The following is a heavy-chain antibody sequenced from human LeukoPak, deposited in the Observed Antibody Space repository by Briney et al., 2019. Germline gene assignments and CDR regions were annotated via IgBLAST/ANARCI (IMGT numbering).Heavy chain of an antibody. V-gene: IGHV1-69*06. J-gene: IGHJ6*03. CDR2: IIPIFGTA. Sequence: ASVKVSCKASGGTFSSYGISWVRQAPGQGLEWMGGIIPIFGTANYAQKFQGRVTITADKSTSTAHMGLSSLRSEDTAVYYCARDPYSGNYGNYYYYYMDVWGKGTTVTISS. D-gene: IGHD1-26*01. CDR3: ARDPYSGNYGNYYYYYMDV. CDR1: GGTFSSYG.